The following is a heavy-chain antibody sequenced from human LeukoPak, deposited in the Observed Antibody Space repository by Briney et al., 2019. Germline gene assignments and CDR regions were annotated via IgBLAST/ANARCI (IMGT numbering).Heavy chain of an antibody. Sequence: GGSLRLSCAASGFTFSSYSMNWVRQAPGKGLEWVSYISSSSSTIYYADSVKGRFTISRDNAKNSLYLQMNSLRAEDTAVYYCARWSEVRGVDYWGQGTLVTVSS. CDR2: ISSSSSTI. V-gene: IGHV3-48*04. J-gene: IGHJ4*02. CDR3: ARWSEVRGVDY. D-gene: IGHD3-10*01. CDR1: GFTFSSYS.